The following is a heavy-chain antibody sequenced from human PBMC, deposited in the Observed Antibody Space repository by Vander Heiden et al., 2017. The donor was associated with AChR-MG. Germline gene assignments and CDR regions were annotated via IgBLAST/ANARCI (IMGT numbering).Heavy chain of an antibody. CDR3: ATSSGYYSTDAFDL. J-gene: IGHJ3*01. CDR1: GLLLSAYA. CDR2: ISSNSADI. D-gene: IGHD3-22*01. V-gene: IGHV3-48*01. Sequence: DVQLVESGGDLVQPGGSLRLSCEVSGLLLSAYAMNWVRQAPGKGLEWVSYISSNSADIYYADSVKGRFTISRDNAGSSLFLQMSSLKVDDTAVYYCATSSGYYSTDAFDLWGRGTMVTVSS.